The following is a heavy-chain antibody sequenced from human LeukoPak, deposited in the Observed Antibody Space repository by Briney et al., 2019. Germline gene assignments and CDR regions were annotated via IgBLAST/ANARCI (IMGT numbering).Heavy chain of an antibody. V-gene: IGHV3-13*01. Sequence: QPGGSLRLSCAASGFTFSSYDMHWVRQATGKGLEWVSAIGTAGDTYYPGSVKGRFTISRENAKNSLYLQMNSLRAGDTAVYYCARGVTGQYTAPLDYWGQGTLVTVSS. CDR1: GFTFSSYD. CDR2: IGTAGDT. D-gene: IGHD5-18*01. J-gene: IGHJ4*02. CDR3: ARGVTGQYTAPLDY.